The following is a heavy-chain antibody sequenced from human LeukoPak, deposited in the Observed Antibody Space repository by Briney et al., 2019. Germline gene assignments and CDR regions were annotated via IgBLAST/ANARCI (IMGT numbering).Heavy chain of an antibody. V-gene: IGHV1-2*06. Sequence: ASVKVSCKASGYNFTGHFIQWVRQAPGQGPGWMGRIDPNDGGTNYAQKFQGRVTMTRDASISTAYMKLSSLRSDDTAVYYCARGSDSGTPRWFDPWGQGTLVTV. CDR1: GYNFTGHF. CDR2: IDPNDGGT. CDR3: ARGSDSGTPRWFDP. D-gene: IGHD1-26*01. J-gene: IGHJ5*02.